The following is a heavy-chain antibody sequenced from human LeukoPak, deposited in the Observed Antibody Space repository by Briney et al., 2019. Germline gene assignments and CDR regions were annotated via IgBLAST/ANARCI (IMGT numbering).Heavy chain of an antibody. V-gene: IGHV7-4-1*02. CDR2: INTNTGNP. J-gene: IGHJ4*02. Sequence: ASLKLSCKTSVYTFTRYAISWVRQAPGQGLEWMGWINTNTGNPTYAQGFTGRYVFSLDTSVSTAYLQISSVKAEDTAVYYCARTSCKLPDYWGQGTLVTVSS. CDR1: VYTFTRYA. CDR3: ARTSCKLPDY. D-gene: IGHD1-7*01.